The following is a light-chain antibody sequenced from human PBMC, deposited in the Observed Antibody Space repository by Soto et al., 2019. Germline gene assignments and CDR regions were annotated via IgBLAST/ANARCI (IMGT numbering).Light chain of an antibody. Sequence: QSVLTQPASVSGSPGQSTTISCTGTSSDVGNYKYVSWYQQRPGKAPKLMIYEVSNRPSGVSNRFSGSKSGNTASLTISGLQAEDETDYYCFSYTSSGTYVFGTGTKVTVL. CDR3: FSYTSSGTYV. CDR2: EVS. V-gene: IGLV2-14*01. J-gene: IGLJ1*01. CDR1: SSDVGNYKY.